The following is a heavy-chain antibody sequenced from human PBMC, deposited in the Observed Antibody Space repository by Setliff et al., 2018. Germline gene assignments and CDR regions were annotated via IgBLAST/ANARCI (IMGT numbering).Heavy chain of an antibody. V-gene: IGHV1-18*01. CDR3: ARVGSLAPLYYGNY. CDR2: ISTYTANT. D-gene: IGHD3-10*01. CDR1: GDSFSNYA. Sequence: ASVKVSCKASGDSFSNYAISWVRQAPGQGLEWMGWISTYTANTKYAQRFQGRVTMTRDTSISTAYMELSRLRSDDTAVYYCARVGSLAPLYYGNYWGQGTLVTVSS. J-gene: IGHJ4*02.